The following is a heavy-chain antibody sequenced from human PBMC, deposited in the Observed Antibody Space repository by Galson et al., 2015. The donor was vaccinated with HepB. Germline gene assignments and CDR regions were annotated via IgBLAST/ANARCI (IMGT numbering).Heavy chain of an antibody. J-gene: IGHJ4*02. D-gene: IGHD4-17*01. V-gene: IGHV3-30-3*01. Sequence: SLRLSCAASGFTFGSYSLHWVRQAPGKGLEWVAVVSADGSKKFYTDSVKGRFSISRDNSRDTVYLQMNSLRVEDTALYYCAKDTGYGDYRMNFDDWGQGTPVTVSS. CDR1: GFTFGSYS. CDR2: VSADGSKK. CDR3: AKDTGYGDYRMNFDD.